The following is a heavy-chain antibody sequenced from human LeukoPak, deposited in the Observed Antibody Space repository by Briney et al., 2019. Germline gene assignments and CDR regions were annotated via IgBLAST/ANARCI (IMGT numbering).Heavy chain of an antibody. V-gene: IGHV3-21*01. CDR2: ISSGSSYI. CDR1: GFTLSSYN. D-gene: IGHD3-10*01. CDR3: ARDYYASGSHDY. Sequence: GGSLRLSCAASGFTLSSYNMNWVRQAPGKGLEWVSSISSGSSYIYYADSVKGRFTISRDIAKNSLYLQMNSLRAEDTALYYCARDYYASGSHDYWGQGTLVTVSS. J-gene: IGHJ4*02.